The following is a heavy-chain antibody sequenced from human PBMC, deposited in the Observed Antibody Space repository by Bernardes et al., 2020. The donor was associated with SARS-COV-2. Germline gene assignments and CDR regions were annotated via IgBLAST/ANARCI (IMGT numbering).Heavy chain of an antibody. CDR1: GYPFSHYW. J-gene: IGHJ4*02. V-gene: IGHV3-74*01. CDR3: AREKDGNSHY. CDR2: INLDGTHT. Sequence: GRSLRLSCEASGYPFSHYWAHWVRQAPGRGLVWVSRINLDGTHTTYADFVMRRFIVSRDNAKNTLYLQMNGLRPEDTAVYYCAREKDGNSHYWGQGTLVTVSS. D-gene: IGHD1-1*01.